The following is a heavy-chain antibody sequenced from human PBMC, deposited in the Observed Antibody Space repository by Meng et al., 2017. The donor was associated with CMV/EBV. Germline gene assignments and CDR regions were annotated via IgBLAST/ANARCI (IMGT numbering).Heavy chain of an antibody. Sequence: PGSGGSVSSGSYYWSWIRQPPGKGLEWIGYIYYSGSTNYNPSLKSRVTISVDTSKNQFSLKLSSVTAADTAVYYCARGSGSGNWFDPWGQGTLVTVSS. J-gene: IGHJ5*02. CDR2: IYYSGST. V-gene: IGHV4-61*01. CDR1: GGSVSSGSYY. CDR3: ARGSGSGNWFDP. D-gene: IGHD1-26*01.